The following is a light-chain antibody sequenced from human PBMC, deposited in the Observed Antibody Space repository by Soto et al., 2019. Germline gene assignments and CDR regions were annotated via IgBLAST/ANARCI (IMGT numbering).Light chain of an antibody. V-gene: IGLV2-14*01. CDR1: RSDVGGYNY. Sequence: QSALTQPASVSGSPGQSITISCTGTRSDVGGYNYVSWYQQHPGKAPKLMIYDVSNRPSGVSNRFSGSKSGNTASLTNSGLQAEDEADYYCSSYTSSSTRVVFGGVTKLTVL. CDR3: SSYTSSSTRVV. CDR2: DVS. J-gene: IGLJ2*01.